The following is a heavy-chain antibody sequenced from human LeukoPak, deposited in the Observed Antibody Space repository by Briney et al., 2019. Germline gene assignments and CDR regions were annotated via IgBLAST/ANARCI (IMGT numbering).Heavy chain of an antibody. CDR3: VSTLYSGIYGDAFDM. Sequence: GESLKISCQGSGYSFTRNWIGWVRQMPGKGLEWMGIMYPGDSETRYSPSFQSQVTISADKSLSTAYLQWSSLKASDTAMYYCVSTLYSGIYGDAFDMWGKGTMVTVSP. CDR2: MYPGDSET. CDR1: GYSFTRNW. V-gene: IGHV5-51*01. J-gene: IGHJ3*02. D-gene: IGHD1-26*01.